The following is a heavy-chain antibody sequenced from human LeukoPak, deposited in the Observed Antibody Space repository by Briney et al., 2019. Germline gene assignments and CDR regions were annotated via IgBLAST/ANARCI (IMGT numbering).Heavy chain of an antibody. CDR1: GFTFSFYA. V-gene: IGHV3-23*01. D-gene: IGHD1-26*01. CDR3: AKDFGGSDYDRYFDL. J-gene: IGHJ2*01. CDR2: ITSSGNTT. Sequence: SGGSLRPSCAASGFTFSFYAMSWVRQAPGKGLEWVAGITSSGNTTYYADPVKGRFTISRDNSRNILYLQMNSLRAEDTAIYYCAKDFGGSDYDRYFDLWGRGTVVTVSS.